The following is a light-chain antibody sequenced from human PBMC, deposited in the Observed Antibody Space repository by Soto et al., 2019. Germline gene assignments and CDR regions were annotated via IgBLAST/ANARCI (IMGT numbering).Light chain of an antibody. J-gene: IGKJ2*01. CDR3: QQYYSTPPT. CDR2: WAS. Sequence: DIVMTQSPDSLAVSLGERATINCKSSQSVLYSSNNKNYLAWYQQKPGQPPKLLIYWASTRESGVPDRFSGSGSGKDFTLTISSLQAEDVAVYYCQQYYSTPPTFGQGTKREIK. CDR1: QSVLYSSNNKNY. V-gene: IGKV4-1*01.